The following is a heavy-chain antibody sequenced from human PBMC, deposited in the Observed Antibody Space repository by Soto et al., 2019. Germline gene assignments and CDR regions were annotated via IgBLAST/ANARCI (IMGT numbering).Heavy chain of an antibody. CDR3: ARWSGYADA. J-gene: IGHJ4*02. CDR1: GFSFSTYS. D-gene: IGHD4-17*01. CDR2: LSGGGANT. Sequence: PGGSLRLSCAASGFSFSTYSMAWVRQAAGKGPKWVSGLSGGGANTFYIDSVRGRFTISVDNSKNTVYLQMDSLRADDTAVYYCARWSGYADAWGQGTLVTVSS. V-gene: IGHV3-23*01.